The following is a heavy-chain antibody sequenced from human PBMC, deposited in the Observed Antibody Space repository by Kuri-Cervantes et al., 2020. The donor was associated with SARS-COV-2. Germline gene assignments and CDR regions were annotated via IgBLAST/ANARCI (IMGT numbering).Heavy chain of an antibody. Sequence: ASVKVSCKASGYTFTSYAMHWVRQAPGQRLEWMGWSNAGNGNTKYSQEFQGRVTITRDTSASTAYMGLSSLRAEDTAVYYCARELGYCSGGSCYDFFDYWGQGTLVTVSS. CDR3: ARELGYCSGGSCYDFFDY. D-gene: IGHD2-15*01. CDR2: SNAGNGNT. V-gene: IGHV1-3*02. J-gene: IGHJ4*02. CDR1: GYTFTSYA.